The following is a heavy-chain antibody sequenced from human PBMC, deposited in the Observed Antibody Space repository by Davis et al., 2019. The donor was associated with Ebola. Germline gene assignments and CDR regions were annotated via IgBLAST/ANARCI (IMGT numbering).Heavy chain of an antibody. V-gene: IGHV3-48*02. Sequence: GESLKISCAASGFTFSSYSMTWVRQAPGKGLEWVSDITRSSSTIFYADSVKGRFTISRDNVKNSLYLQMNSLRDEDTAVYYCAREGIGYSYVDYWGQGTLVTVSS. CDR2: ITRSSSTI. D-gene: IGHD5-18*01. CDR3: AREGIGYSYVDY. CDR1: GFTFSSYS. J-gene: IGHJ4*02.